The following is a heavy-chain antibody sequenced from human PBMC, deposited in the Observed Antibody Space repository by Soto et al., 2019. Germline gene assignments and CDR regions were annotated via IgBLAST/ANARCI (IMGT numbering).Heavy chain of an antibody. CDR2: ISSSSSYI. D-gene: IGHD3-3*01. CDR1: GFTFSSYS. Sequence: PGGSLRLSCAASGFTFSSYSMNWVRQAPGKGLERVSSISSSSSYIYYADSVKGRFTISRDNAKNSLYLQMNSLRAEDTAVYYCARLYYDFWSGYYTRYGMDAWGQGTTVTVSS. CDR3: ARLYYDFWSGYYTRYGMDA. V-gene: IGHV3-21*01. J-gene: IGHJ6*02.